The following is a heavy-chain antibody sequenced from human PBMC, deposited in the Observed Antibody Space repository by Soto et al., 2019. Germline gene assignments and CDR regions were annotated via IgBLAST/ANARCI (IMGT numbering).Heavy chain of an antibody. J-gene: IGHJ4*02. CDR3: VKGAWLDY. V-gene: IGHV3-23*01. CDR1: GFTFSTFD. Sequence: EVQLLESGGGLIQPGGSLILSCAASGFTFSTFDMTWVRQPPGKGLEWVSLIRGSSGSTYYADSVKGRFTISKDNSKNTLYLQMNSLRGEDTAVYFCVKGAWLDYWGQGNMVTVSS. CDR2: IRGSSGST.